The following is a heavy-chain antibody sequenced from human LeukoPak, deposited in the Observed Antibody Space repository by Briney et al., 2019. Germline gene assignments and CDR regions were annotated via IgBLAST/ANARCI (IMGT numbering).Heavy chain of an antibody. CDR2: ISYDGSNK. J-gene: IGHJ3*02. CDR1: GFTFSSFG. CDR3: AKDRPPPFYSYGYGGSDAFDI. V-gene: IGHV3-30*18. Sequence: GGSLRLSCAASGFTFSSFGMHWVRQAPGKGLEWVAVISYDGSNKYYADSVKGRFTISRDNSKNTLYLQMNSLRAEDTAVYYCAKDRPPPFYSYGYGGSDAFDIWGQGTMVTVSS. D-gene: IGHD5-18*01.